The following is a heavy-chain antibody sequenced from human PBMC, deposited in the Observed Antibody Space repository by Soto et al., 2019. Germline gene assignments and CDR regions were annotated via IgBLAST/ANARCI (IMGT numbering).Heavy chain of an antibody. CDR3: ARHDVCSTPICHNWFDP. J-gene: IGHJ5*02. V-gene: IGHV5-51*01. CDR1: GYSFTNYW. CDR2: IYPAYSDT. D-gene: IGHD2-2*01. Sequence: PGESLKISCKASGYSFTNYWIGWVRQMPGKGLEWMGSIYPAYSDTRYSPSFQGQVTISADKSISTAYLQWSSLKASDTATYYCARHDVCSTPICHNWFDPWGQGTLVTVSS.